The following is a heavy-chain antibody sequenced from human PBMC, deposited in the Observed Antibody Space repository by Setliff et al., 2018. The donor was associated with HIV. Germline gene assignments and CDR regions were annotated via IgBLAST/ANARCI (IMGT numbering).Heavy chain of an antibody. D-gene: IGHD2-21*01. Sequence: SETLSLTCAVSGGSISSSNWWSWVRQPPGKGLEWIGEIYFSGHTNYNPSLKSRVTLSLDNSKNQFSLKLTSVTAADTAVYYCTRDLTGFGSIFKYWGQGTLVTVSS. J-gene: IGHJ4*02. CDR2: IYFSGHT. V-gene: IGHV4-4*02. CDR3: TRDLTGFGSIFKY. CDR1: GGSISSSNW.